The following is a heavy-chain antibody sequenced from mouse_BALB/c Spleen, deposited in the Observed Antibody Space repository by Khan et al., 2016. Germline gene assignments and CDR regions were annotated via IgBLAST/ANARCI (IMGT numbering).Heavy chain of an antibody. CDR2: IWGDGST. CDR1: GFSIIAYG. J-gene: IGHJ4*01. Sequence: QVQLKQSGPGLVAPSQSLSITCNVSGFSIIAYGVNWVRQPPGKGLEWLGMIWGDGSTDYNSALKSRLNITKDNSKSQVILKKNNLQTDDTAKYYGAREGWGYYAMDYWGQGTSVTVSS. V-gene: IGHV2-6-7*01. CDR3: AREGWGYYAMDY.